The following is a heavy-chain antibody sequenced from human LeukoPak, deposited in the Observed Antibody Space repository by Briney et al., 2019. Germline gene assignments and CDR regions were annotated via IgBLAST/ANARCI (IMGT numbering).Heavy chain of an antibody. CDR1: GFTFSSYS. V-gene: IGHV3-21*01. D-gene: IGHD6-13*01. CDR3: ARDRGSSTGLDY. J-gene: IGHJ4*02. CDR2: ISSSSSYI. Sequence: PGGSLRLSCAASGFTFSSYSMNWVRQAPGKGLEWVSSISSSSSYIYYADSVKGRFTISRDNAKNSLYLQMNSLRAEDTAVYYCARDRGSSTGLDYWGQGTLVTVSS.